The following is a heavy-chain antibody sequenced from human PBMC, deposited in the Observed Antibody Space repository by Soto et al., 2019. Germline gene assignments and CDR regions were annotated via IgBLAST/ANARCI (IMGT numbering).Heavy chain of an antibody. J-gene: IGHJ6*02. CDR2: IIPIFGTA. CDR3: ARSGTAMVNYYYYGMDV. V-gene: IGHV1-69*01. Sequence: QVQLVQSGAEVKKPGSSVKVSCKASGGTFSSYAISWVRQAPGQGLEWMGGIIPIFGTANYAQKFQGRVTITADESTSTDYMELSSLRSEDTAVYYCARSGTAMVNYYYYGMDVWGQGTTVTVSS. D-gene: IGHD5-18*01. CDR1: GGTFSSYA.